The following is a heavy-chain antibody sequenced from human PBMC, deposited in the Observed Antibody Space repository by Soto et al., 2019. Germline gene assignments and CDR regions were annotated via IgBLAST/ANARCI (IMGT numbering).Heavy chain of an antibody. J-gene: IGHJ4*02. CDR2: IDPSDSYT. Sequence: GESLKISCNGSGYSFTSYWISWVRQMPGKGLEWMGRIDPSDSYTNYSPSFQGHVTISADKSISTAYLQWSSLKASDTAMYYCARWVEYYYDSSPPDYWGQGTLVTVYS. CDR3: ARWVEYYYDSSPPDY. V-gene: IGHV5-10-1*01. CDR1: GYSFTSYW. D-gene: IGHD3-22*01.